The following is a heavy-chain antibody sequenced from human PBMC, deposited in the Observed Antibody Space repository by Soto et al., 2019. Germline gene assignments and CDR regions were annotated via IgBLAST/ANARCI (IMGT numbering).Heavy chain of an antibody. D-gene: IGHD3-10*01. V-gene: IGHV3-30-3*01. CDR3: AREGSDYGSGSSRYTPPGGPDY. J-gene: IGHJ4*02. CDR2: ISYDGSNK. Sequence: QVQLVESGGGVVQPGRSLRLSCAASGFTFSSYAMHWVRQAPGKGLEWVAVISYDGSNKYYADSVKGRFTISRDNSKNTLYLQMNSLRAEDTAVYYCAREGSDYGSGSSRYTPPGGPDYWGQGTLVTVSS. CDR1: GFTFSSYA.